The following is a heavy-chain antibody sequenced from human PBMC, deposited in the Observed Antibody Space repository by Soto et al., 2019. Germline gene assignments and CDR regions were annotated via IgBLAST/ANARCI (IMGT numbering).Heavy chain of an antibody. V-gene: IGHV4-31*03. CDR3: ARDRRDPGYYYYYGMDV. J-gene: IGHJ6*02. Sequence: PSETLSLTCTVSGGSISSGGYYWSWIRQHPGKGLEWIGYIYYSGSTYYNPSLKSRVTISVDTSKNQFSLKLSSVTAADTAVYYCARDRRDPGYYYYYGMDVWGQGTTVTVSS. CDR2: IYYSGST. CDR1: GGSISSGGYY.